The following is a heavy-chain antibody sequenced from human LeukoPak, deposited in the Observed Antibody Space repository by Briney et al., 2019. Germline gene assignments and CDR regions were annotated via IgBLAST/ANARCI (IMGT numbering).Heavy chain of an antibody. CDR2: ISSDGTAI. CDR1: GFSFSVYY. CDR3: VLYGLGSPH. D-gene: IGHD3-10*01. J-gene: IGHJ4*02. V-gene: IGHV3-74*01. Sequence: PGGSLRLSCAASGFSFSVYYMRWIRQAPGKGLVWVSRISSDGTAIFYADSVRGRFTISRDNAKNTLYLQMNSLRAEDTAVDFCVLYGLGSPHWGQGTLVTVSS.